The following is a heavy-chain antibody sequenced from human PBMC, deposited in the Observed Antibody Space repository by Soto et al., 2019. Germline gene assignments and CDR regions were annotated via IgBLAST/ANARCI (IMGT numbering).Heavy chain of an antibody. CDR2: IYYSGST. CDR3: ARDLGYMVRGVTHYYYGMDV. Sequence: WETLSLTCTVSGGSISSYYWSWIRQPPGKGLEWIGYIYYSGSTNYNPSLKSRVTISVDTSKNQFSLKLSSVTAADTAVYYCARDLGYMVRGVTHYYYGMDVWGQGTTVT. D-gene: IGHD3-10*01. CDR1: GGSISSYY. J-gene: IGHJ6*02. V-gene: IGHV4-59*01.